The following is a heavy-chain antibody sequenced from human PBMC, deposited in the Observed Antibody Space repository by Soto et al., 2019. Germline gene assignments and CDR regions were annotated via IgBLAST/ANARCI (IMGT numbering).Heavy chain of an antibody. D-gene: IGHD3-3*01. V-gene: IGHV1-2*04. J-gene: IGHJ5*02. CDR3: ARGMMRFLEWLST. CDR2: MNPNSGGT. Sequence: GASVKVSCKASGYTFTGYYMHWVRQAPGQGLEWMGWMNPNSGGTNDEQKVKGWDTMTRDTSISTANKEQSRLRSEDTAVYYCARGMMRFLEWLSTWGQGTLVTVSS. CDR1: GYTFTGYY.